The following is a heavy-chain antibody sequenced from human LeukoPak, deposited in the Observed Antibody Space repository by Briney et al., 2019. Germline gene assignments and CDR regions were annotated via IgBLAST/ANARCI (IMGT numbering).Heavy chain of an antibody. CDR2: INPNSGGT. V-gene: IGHV1-2*02. CDR1: GYTFTGYY. D-gene: IGHD2-15*01. J-gene: IGHJ6*03. Sequence: ASVKVSCKASGYTFTGYYMHWVRQAPGQGLEWMGWINPNSGGTNYAQKFQGRVTMTRDTSISTAYMELSRLRSDDTAVYYCARRAGRCSGGSCYPRSYYYYMDVWGKGTTVTISS. CDR3: ARRAGRCSGGSCYPRSYYYYMDV.